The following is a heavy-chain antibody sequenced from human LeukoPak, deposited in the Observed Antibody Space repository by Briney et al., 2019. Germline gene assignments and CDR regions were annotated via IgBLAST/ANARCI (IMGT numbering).Heavy chain of an antibody. Sequence: GGSLRLSCAASGFTFSAYAMAWVRRAPGKGLECVSHITTGGSSTFHADSVKGRFSISRDNAKNSLYLQMNSLRAEDAAVYYCARVRYDSGWYDYWGQGALVIVSS. D-gene: IGHD6-19*01. CDR1: GFTFSAYA. CDR2: ITTGGSST. J-gene: IGHJ4*02. V-gene: IGHV3-48*04. CDR3: ARVRYDSGWYDY.